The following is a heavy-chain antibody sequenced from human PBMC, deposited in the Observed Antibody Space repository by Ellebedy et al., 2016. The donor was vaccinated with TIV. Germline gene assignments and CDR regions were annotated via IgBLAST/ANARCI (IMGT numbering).Heavy chain of an antibody. CDR2: ISSSSSYI. CDR1: GFTFSSYS. CDR3: ARVPLEGSGWYDDY. Sequence: PGGSLRLSCAASGFTFSSYSMNWVRQAPGKGLEWVSSISSSSSYIYYADSVKGRFTISRDNAKNSLHLQMNSLRDEDTAVYYCARVPLEGSGWYDDYWGQGTLVTVSS. V-gene: IGHV3-21*01. D-gene: IGHD6-19*01. J-gene: IGHJ4*02.